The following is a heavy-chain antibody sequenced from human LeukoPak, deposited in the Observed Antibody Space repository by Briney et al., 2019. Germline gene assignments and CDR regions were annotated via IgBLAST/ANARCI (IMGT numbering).Heavy chain of an antibody. D-gene: IGHD2-2*01. V-gene: IGHV3-23*01. J-gene: IGHJ4*02. Sequence: PGGSLRLSCAASGFTFSDYAMTWVRQAPGKGLQWVSSVSIIGGTKHYADSVKGRFTISTDNSKNTLYLQMNSLRAEDTAVYYCARASLGYCSSTSCLKEDPLVYWGQGTLVTVSS. CDR2: VSIIGGTK. CDR3: ARASLGYCSSTSCLKEDPLVY. CDR1: GFTFSDYA.